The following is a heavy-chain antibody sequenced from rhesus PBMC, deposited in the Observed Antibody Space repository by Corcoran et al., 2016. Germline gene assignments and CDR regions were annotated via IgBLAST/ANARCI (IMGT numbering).Heavy chain of an antibody. CDR1: GCTFSIFG. V-gene: IGHV3S5*01. D-gene: IGHD3-34*01. Sequence: EVQLVETGGGLVQPGGSLTLSLAASGCTFSIFGMRWVRQAPGKGLDWVSAIRSGGDSTFYADSVKGRFTISRDNSKSTLSLQMNSLRAEDTAVYYCAKDWGYWGQGVLVTVSS. J-gene: IGHJ4*01. CDR2: IRSGGDST. CDR3: AKDWGY.